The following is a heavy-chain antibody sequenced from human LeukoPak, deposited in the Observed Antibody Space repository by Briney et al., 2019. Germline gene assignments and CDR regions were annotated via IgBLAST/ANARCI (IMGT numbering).Heavy chain of an antibody. V-gene: IGHV4-39*01. CDR3: ARHEGSYFDKSGYTFEY. CDR1: GGSVNKGSHY. Sequence: SETLSLTCTVSGGSVNKGSHYWGWIRQPPGKGLEWIGSILYSGNTYYNASLKSRVTISVDTSKNQFSLRLSSVTAADRAVYYCARHEGSYFDKSGYTFEYWGQGIVVTVSS. CDR2: ILYSGNT. D-gene: IGHD3-22*01. J-gene: IGHJ4*02.